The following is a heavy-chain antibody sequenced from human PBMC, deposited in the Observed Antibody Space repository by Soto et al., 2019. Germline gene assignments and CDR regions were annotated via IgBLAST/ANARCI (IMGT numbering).Heavy chain of an antibody. J-gene: IGHJ6*02. CDR3: ARGSSLAEGMDV. Sequence: SVKVSCKVSGGTFSSYAISWVRQAPGQGLEWMGGIIPIFGTANYAQKFQGRVTITADESTSTAYMELSSLRSEDTAVYYCARGSSLAEGMDVWGQGTTVTVSS. CDR2: IIPIFGTA. D-gene: IGHD2-2*01. CDR1: GGTFSSYA. V-gene: IGHV1-69*13.